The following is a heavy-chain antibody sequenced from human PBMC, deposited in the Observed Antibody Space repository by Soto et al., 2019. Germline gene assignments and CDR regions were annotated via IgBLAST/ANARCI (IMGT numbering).Heavy chain of an antibody. V-gene: IGHV3-72*01. J-gene: IGHJ4*02. CDR1: GFTLSDHF. CDR2: SRNKARTYTS. CDR3: ARSFDVGGYYYHGSL. Sequence: EVQLVESGGGLVQPGGSLRLSCAASGFTLSDHFVDWVRQAPGKGLEWVRRSRNKARTYTSEYAAPVRCRFSIARDESANSVFLQMHRLIAEDTAVYYCARSFDVGGYYYHGSLWGQGTLVTVSS. D-gene: IGHD3-22*01.